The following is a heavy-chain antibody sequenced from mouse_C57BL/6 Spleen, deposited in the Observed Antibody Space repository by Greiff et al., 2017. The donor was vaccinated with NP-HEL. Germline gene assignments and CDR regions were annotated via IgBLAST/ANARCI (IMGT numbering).Heavy chain of an antibody. D-gene: IGHD1-1*01. CDR3: ARGKGSQYYYAMDY. CDR2: IYPGSGST. V-gene: IGHV1-55*01. CDR1: GYTFTSYW. Sequence: VQLQQSGAELVKPGASVKMSCKASGYTFTSYWITWVKQRPGQGLEWIGDIYPGSGSTNYNEKFKSKATLTVDTSSSTAYMQLSSLKSEDSAVYYCARGKGSQYYYAMDYWGQGTSVTVAS. J-gene: IGHJ4*01.